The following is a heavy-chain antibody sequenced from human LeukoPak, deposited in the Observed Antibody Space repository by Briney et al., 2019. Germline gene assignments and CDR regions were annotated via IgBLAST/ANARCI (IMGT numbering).Heavy chain of an antibody. D-gene: IGHD4-17*01. Sequence: GGSLRLSCSGSGIIFGCCWMSWVRQAPGKGLEWVASVNQDGSDKRHADSVKGRFTISRDNAKNSVYLQMNSLRDEDTAVYYCATLKNSVTIFDNWGQGTQVTVSS. J-gene: IGHJ4*02. CDR1: GIIFGCCW. CDR3: ATLKNSVTIFDN. CDR2: VNQDGSDK. V-gene: IGHV3-7*01.